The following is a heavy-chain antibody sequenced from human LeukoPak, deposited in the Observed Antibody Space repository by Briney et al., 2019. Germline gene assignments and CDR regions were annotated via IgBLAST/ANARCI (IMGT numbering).Heavy chain of an antibody. V-gene: IGHV4-59*01. J-gene: IGHJ4*02. Sequence: SETLSLACTVSGGSISSYYWSWIRQPPGKGLEWIGYIYYSGSTSYNPSLKSRVTISVDTSKNQFSLKLSSVTAADTAVYYCARGYSGSYGRFDYWGQGTLVTVSS. CDR3: ARGYSGSYGRFDY. CDR1: GGSISSYY. D-gene: IGHD1-26*01. CDR2: IYYSGST.